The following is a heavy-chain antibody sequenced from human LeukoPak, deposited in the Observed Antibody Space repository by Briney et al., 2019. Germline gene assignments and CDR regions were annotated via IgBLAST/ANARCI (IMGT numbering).Heavy chain of an antibody. J-gene: IGHJ6*02. D-gene: IGHD3-22*01. V-gene: IGHV1-46*01. CDR2: INPSGGST. CDR3: ARDTTDYYDSSGYYLAYYYYYGMDV. Sequence: ASVKVSCKASGYTFTSYYMHWVRQAPGQGLEWMGIINPSGGSTSYAQKFQGRVTMTRDTSTSTVYMELSSLRSEDTAVYCCARDTTDYYDSSGYYLAYYYYYGMDVWGQGTTVTVSS. CDR1: GYTFTSYY.